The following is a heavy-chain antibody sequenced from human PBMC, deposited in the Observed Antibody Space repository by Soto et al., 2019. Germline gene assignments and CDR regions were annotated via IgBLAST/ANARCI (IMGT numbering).Heavy chain of an antibody. CDR2: IYYSGSS. Sequence: SETLSLTCTVSGGSISSGGYYWSWIRQHTGKGLEWIGYIYYSGSSYYNPFLTSRVIISVNTSKNQFTLELSSVTAADTAVYYCARDRGYCGGDCYSGDYYCMDFWGQGTTVTVSS. D-gene: IGHD2-21*02. CDR3: ARDRGYCGGDCYSGDYYCMDF. CDR1: GGSISSGGYY. J-gene: IGHJ6*02. V-gene: IGHV4-31*03.